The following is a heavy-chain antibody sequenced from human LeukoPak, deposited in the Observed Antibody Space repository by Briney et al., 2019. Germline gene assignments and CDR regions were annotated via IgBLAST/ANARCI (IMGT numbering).Heavy chain of an antibody. CDR1: GYSFPTYW. CDR2: IYPDDSDT. D-gene: IGHD6-19*01. CDR3: ARRRGYSSGWATSGPYCFDY. J-gene: IGHJ4*02. Sequence: GESLKTSCKGSGYSFPTYWIGWVRQMPGKGLEWMGIIYPDDSDTRYSPSFEGQVTISADKSISTAYLQWSSLKASDTAMYYCARRRGYSSGWATSGPYCFDYWGQGTLVTVSS. V-gene: IGHV5-51*01.